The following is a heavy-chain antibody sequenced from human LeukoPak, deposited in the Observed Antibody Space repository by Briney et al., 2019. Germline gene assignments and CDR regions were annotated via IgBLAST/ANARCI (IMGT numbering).Heavy chain of an antibody. V-gene: IGHV3-74*01. CDR3: ARVFEVAGSTPGL. Sequence: GGSLRLSCSAPEFPFSSYWMHWVRQAPGKGLVWVKRINTDGITTTYADSVKGRFTVSRDNAKNTLYLQMNSLRAEDTAVYYCARVFEVAGSTPGLWGQGTLVTVSS. CDR2: INTDGITT. J-gene: IGHJ4*02. CDR1: EFPFSSYW. D-gene: IGHD3-3*01.